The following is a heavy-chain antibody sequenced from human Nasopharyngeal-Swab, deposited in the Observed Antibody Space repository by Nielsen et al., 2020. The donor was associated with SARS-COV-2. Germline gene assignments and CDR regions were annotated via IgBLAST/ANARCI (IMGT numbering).Heavy chain of an antibody. CDR3: ARDRVDFWSGYYTPDAFDI. CDR1: GFTFSSYA. Sequence: GGSLRLSCAASGFTFSSYAMSWVRQAPGKGLEWVSAISGSGGSTYYADSVKGRFTISRDNSKNTLYLQMNSLRAEDTAVYYCARDRVDFWSGYYTPDAFDIWGQGTMVTVSS. CDR2: ISGSGGST. V-gene: IGHV3-23*01. D-gene: IGHD3-3*01. J-gene: IGHJ3*02.